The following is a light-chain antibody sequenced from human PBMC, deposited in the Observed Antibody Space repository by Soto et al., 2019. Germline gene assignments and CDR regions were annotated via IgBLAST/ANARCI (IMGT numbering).Light chain of an antibody. J-gene: IGLJ1*01. V-gene: IGLV2-14*01. CDR2: EVS. CDR3: SSYSSSSPLYV. Sequence: QSVLTQPASVSGSHGQSITISCTGTSSDVGGYNYVSWFQQHPGKAPKLMIFEVSDRPSGISNRLSGSKSGNTASLTISGLQAEDEADYYCSSYSSSSPLYVFGTGTKLTVL. CDR1: SSDVGGYNY.